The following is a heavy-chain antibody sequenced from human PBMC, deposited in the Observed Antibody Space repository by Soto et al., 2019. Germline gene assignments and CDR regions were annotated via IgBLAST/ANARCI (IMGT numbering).Heavy chain of an antibody. J-gene: IGHJ5*02. CDR1: GGSISSGDYY. Sequence: QVQLQESGPGLVKPSQTLSLTCTVSGGSISSGDYYWSWIRQPPGKGLEWIGYIYYSGSTYYNPSLKRRVTISVDTSKNQFSLKLSSVTAADTAVYYCARVKWLRFGNNWFDPWGQGTLVTVSS. CDR2: IYYSGST. V-gene: IGHV4-30-4*01. D-gene: IGHD5-12*01. CDR3: ARVKWLRFGNNWFDP.